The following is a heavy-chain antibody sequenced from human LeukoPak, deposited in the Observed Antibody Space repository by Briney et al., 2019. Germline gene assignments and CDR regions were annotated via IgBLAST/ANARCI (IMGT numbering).Heavy chain of an antibody. D-gene: IGHD3-10*01. J-gene: IGHJ4*02. CDR3: RYYGSGSYYPRDY. CDR2: IHHSGST. Sequence: SETLSLTCTVSGYSISSGYYWGWIRQPPGKGLEWIGSIHHSGSTNYNPSLKSRVTISVDTSKNQFSLKLSSVTAADTAVYYCRYYGSGSYYPRDYWGQGTLVTVSS. CDR1: GYSISSGYY. V-gene: IGHV4-38-2*02.